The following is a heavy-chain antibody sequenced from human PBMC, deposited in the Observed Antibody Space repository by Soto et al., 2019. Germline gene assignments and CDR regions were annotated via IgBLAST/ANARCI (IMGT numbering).Heavy chain of an antibody. CDR1: GDSISSGGFY. V-gene: IGHV4-31*03. CDR3: ARENLSYEILTGANWFDP. J-gene: IGHJ5*02. D-gene: IGHD3-9*01. Sequence: ASETLSLTCTVSGDSISSGGFYWSWIRQHPGKGLEWIGYIYYSGSTHYNPSLKSRVIMSVDTSKNQFSLKLFSVTAADTAVYYCARENLSYEILTGANWFDPWGQGTLVTVSS. CDR2: IYYSGST.